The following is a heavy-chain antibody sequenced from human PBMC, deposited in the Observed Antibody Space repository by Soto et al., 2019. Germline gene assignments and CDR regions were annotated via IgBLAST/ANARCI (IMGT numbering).Heavy chain of an antibody. J-gene: IGHJ4*02. CDR3: ARMRSSPSARYYFDY. Sequence: QVQLQQSGPGLVKPSETLSLTCTVSGGSIIDYHWNWIRQPPGKGLEWIGYIYYNGVTNYNSSLKSRITISLDTSKTQFSLELSSVTAADTAIYYCARMRSSPSARYYFDYWGQGTLVTVSS. CDR1: GGSIIDYH. D-gene: IGHD2-2*01. V-gene: IGHV4-59*01. CDR2: IYYNGVT.